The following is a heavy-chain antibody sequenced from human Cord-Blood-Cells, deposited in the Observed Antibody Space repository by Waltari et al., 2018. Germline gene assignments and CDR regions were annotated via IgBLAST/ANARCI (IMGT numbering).Heavy chain of an antibody. V-gene: IGHV1-8*01. D-gene: IGHD6-13*01. CDR2: MNPNSGKP. CDR3: AREPRRIAAARFDP. CDR1: GYTFTSYD. J-gene: IGHJ5*02. Sequence: QVQLVQSGAEGKKPGASVKVSCKASGYTFTSYDINWVRQATGQGLEWMGWMNPNSGKPGYAQKFQGRVTMTRNTSISTAYMELSSLRSEDTAVYYCAREPRRIAAARFDPWGQGTLVTVSS.